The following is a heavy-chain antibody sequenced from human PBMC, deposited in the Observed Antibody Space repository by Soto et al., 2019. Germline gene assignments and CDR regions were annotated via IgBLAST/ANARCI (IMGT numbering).Heavy chain of an antibody. CDR3: VRSDRGIYRD. V-gene: IGHV1-18*01. D-gene: IGHD3-16*01. Sequence: QVQLVQSGAEVKKPGASVKVSCKASGYTFTNYGITWVRQAPGQGLEWMGWISTYKKDTDYAQKLQGRVTMTTDTSTSTAYMELMSLGSDDTAGYYCVRSDRGIYRDWGQGTLVIVSS. CDR1: GYTFTNYG. CDR2: ISTYKKDT. J-gene: IGHJ4*02.